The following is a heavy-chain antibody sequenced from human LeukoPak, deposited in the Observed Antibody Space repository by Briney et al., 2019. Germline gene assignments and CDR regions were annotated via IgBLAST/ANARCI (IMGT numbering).Heavy chain of an antibody. CDR3: TRDPILGAPDYFDY. Sequence: GGSLRLSCAASGFTFSNYWMHWVRQAPGKGLVWVSRINSDGINTSYADSVKGRFTISRDNSKNTMYLQMNNLREEDTAVYYCTRDPILGAPDYFDYWGQGTLVTVSS. V-gene: IGHV3-74*01. D-gene: IGHD1-26*01. J-gene: IGHJ4*02. CDR1: GFTFSNYW. CDR2: INSDGINT.